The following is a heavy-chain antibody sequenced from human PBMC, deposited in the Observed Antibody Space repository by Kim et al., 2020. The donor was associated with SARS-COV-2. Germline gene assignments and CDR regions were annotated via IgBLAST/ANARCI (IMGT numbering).Heavy chain of an antibody. CDR3: ARQVSEFTARPSEYYYYYYMDV. J-gene: IGHJ6*03. V-gene: IGHV4-59*08. CDR1: GGSISSYY. D-gene: IGHD3-3*01. CDR2: IYYSGST. Sequence: SETLSLTCTVSGGSISSYYWSWIRQPPGKGLEWIGYIYYSGSTNYNPSLKSRVTISVDTSKNQFSLKLSSVTAADTAVYYCARQVSEFTARPSEYYYYYYMDVWGKGTTVTVSS.